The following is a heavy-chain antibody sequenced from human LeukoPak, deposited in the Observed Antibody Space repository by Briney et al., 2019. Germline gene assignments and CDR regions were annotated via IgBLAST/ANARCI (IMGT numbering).Heavy chain of an antibody. D-gene: IGHD3-10*01. V-gene: IGHV3-64D*06. CDR2: ISSNGGST. CDR3: ARDGSGSTDY. J-gene: IGHJ4*02. CDR1: GFTFSSYA. Sequence: PTGGSLRLSCSASGFTFSSYAMHWVRQAPGKGLEYVSAISSNGGSTYYADPVKGRFTISRDNSKNTLYLQMSSLRAEDTAVYYCARDGSGSTDYWGQGTLVTVSS.